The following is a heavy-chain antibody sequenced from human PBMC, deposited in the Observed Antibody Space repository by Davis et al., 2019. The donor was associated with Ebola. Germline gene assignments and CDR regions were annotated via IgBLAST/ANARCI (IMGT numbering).Heavy chain of an antibody. J-gene: IGHJ6*04. D-gene: IGHD3-10*01. CDR3: ARERVRGVIRDYYYYGMDV. V-gene: IGHV1-18*04. Sequence: ASVKVSCKASGYPFTSSGVTWVRQAPGQGLQWMGWISPHNGNTNYAQKFQGRVTLTTDTSTSTAYMELRSLRSDDTAMYYCARERVRGVIRDYYYYGMDVWGKGTTVTVSS. CDR2: ISPHNGNT. CDR1: GYPFTSSG.